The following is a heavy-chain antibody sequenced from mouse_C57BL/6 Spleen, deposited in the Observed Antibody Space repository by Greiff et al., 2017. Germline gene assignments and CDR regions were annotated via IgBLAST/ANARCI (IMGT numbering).Heavy chain of an antibody. CDR1: GFTFSNYW. D-gene: IGHD1-1*01. J-gene: IGHJ2*01. Sequence: EVKVEESGGGLVQPGGSMKLSCVASGFTFSNYWMNWVRQSPEKGLEWVAQIRLKSDNYATHYAESVKGRFTISRDDSKSSVYLQMNNLRAEDTGIYYCTEESSYVAFDYWGQGTTLTVSS. CDR3: TEESSYVAFDY. CDR2: IRLKSDNYAT. V-gene: IGHV6-3*01.